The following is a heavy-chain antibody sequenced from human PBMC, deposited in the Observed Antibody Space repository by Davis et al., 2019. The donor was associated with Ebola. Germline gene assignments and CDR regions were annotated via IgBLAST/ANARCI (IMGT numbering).Heavy chain of an antibody. CDR3: ASLARDY. CDR1: GFTVSSNY. Sequence: GESPKISCVASGFTVSSNYMTWVRQAPGKGLEWVSVIHNGGNTYYANSVKGRFTISRDNSKNTVYLQLNNLRVDDTAMYYCASLARDYWGQGTLVTVSS. CDR2: IHNGGNT. V-gene: IGHV3-53*01. J-gene: IGHJ4*02.